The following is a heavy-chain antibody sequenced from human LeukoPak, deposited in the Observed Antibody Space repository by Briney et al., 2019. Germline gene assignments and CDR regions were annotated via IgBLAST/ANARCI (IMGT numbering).Heavy chain of an antibody. V-gene: IGHV1-69*13. Sequence: SVKVSCKASGGTFSSYAISWVRQAPGQGLEWMGGIIPIFGTANYAQKFQGRVTITADESASTAYMELSSLRSEDTAVYYCAREDSSGYYCAYWGQGTLVTVSS. CDR2: IIPIFGTA. D-gene: IGHD3-22*01. CDR3: AREDSSGYYCAY. J-gene: IGHJ4*02. CDR1: GGTFSSYA.